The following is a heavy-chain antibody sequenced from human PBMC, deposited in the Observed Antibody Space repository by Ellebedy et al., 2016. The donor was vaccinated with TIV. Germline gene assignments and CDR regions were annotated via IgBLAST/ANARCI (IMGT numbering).Heavy chain of an antibody. CDR3: AREPHGVYYFDS. V-gene: IGHV1-2*02. Sequence: AASVKVSCKTSGDTLTGYYFHWVRHAPGQGLEWMGWINPDSGGTNSAHKFQGRVTLTRDTSTNTAYMELSGLRSDDTAVYFCAREPHGVYYFDSWGQGSLLTVSS. CDR1: GDTLTGYY. CDR2: INPDSGGT. J-gene: IGHJ4*02. D-gene: IGHD2-8*01.